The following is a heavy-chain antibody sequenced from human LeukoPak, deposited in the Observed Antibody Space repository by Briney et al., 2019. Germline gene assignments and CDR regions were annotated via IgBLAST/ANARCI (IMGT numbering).Heavy chain of an antibody. CDR2: IYHSGST. CDR3: ARDQDYYGSGSYGPDY. D-gene: IGHD3-10*01. CDR1: GYSITSGYY. J-gene: IGHJ4*02. V-gene: IGHV4-38-2*02. Sequence: SETLSLTCTVSGYSITSGYYWGWIRQPPGKGLGWIGSIYHSGSTFYNPSLKSRVTISVDTSKNQFSLKLSSVTAADTAVYYCARDQDYYGSGSYGPDYWGQGTLVTVSS.